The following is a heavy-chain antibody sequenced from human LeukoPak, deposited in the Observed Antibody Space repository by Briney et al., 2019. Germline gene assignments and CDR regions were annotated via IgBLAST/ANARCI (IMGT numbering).Heavy chain of an antibody. CDR1: GFTFSSYG. Sequence: PGGSLRLSCAASGFTFSSYGMHWVRQAPGKGLEWVAVIWYDGSNKYYADSVKGRFTISRDNSKNTLHLQMNSLRAEDTAVYYCARMIDCSGGSCPVDYWGQGTLVTVSS. CDR2: IWYDGSNK. D-gene: IGHD2-15*01. V-gene: IGHV3-33*01. J-gene: IGHJ4*02. CDR3: ARMIDCSGGSCPVDY.